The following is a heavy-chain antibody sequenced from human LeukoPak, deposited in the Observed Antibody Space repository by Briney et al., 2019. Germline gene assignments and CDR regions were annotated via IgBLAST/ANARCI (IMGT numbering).Heavy chain of an antibody. Sequence: GASVKVSCKASGYTFTNYGLSWVRQAPGQGLEWMGWISGYNGNTKYVQKLQGRVTMTRDTSTTTAYMELRSLRSDDTAVYYCARDGHRMYYYVTSAYRFDYWGQGTLVTVSS. D-gene: IGHD3-22*01. CDR3: ARDGHRMYYYVTSAYRFDY. CDR2: ISGYNGNT. CDR1: GYTFTNYG. V-gene: IGHV1-18*01. J-gene: IGHJ4*02.